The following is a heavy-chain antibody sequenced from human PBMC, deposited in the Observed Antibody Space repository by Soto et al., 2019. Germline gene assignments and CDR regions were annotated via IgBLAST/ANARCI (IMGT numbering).Heavy chain of an antibody. Sequence: EVQLLESGGGLVQPGGSLRLSCVASGSTFSSDVMSWVRQARGKGLEWVSGSSGGTTYYADSVQGRFTISRDNFKNTLFLQMNSLRAEDTAVYRCATRDRVTSGSSHFYGTDVWGQGTTVTVSS. CDR1: GSTFSSDV. D-gene: IGHD1-26*01. CDR3: ATRDRVTSGSSHFYGTDV. CDR2: SSGGTT. V-gene: IGHV3-23*01. J-gene: IGHJ6*02.